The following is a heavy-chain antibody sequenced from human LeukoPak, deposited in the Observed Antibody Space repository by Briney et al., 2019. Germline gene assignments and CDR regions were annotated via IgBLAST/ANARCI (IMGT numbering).Heavy chain of an antibody. J-gene: IGHJ4*02. CDR2: IYTSGST. Sequence: PSQTLSLTCTVSGGSISSGSYYWSRIRQPAGKGLEWIGRIYTSGSTYYNPSLKSRVTISVDTSKNQFSLKLSSVTAADTAVYYCARVWAYILDYWGQGTLVTVSS. CDR1: GGSISSGSYY. D-gene: IGHD3-16*01. V-gene: IGHV4-61*02. CDR3: ARVWAYILDY.